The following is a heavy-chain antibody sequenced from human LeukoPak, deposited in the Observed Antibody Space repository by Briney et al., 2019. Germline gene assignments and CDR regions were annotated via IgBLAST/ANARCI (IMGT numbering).Heavy chain of an antibody. CDR1: GLTLRTNE. J-gene: IGHJ4*02. Sequence: PGGSLRLSCAASGLTLRTNEMNWVRQAPGKGLEWISYIRSSNNNIIHYADSVKGRFTISRDNAKNSLYLQMNSLRAEDTGVYYCARYCSRNSCSFGFDYWGPESLVTVSA. CDR3: ARYCSRNSCSFGFDY. D-gene: IGHD2-2*01. V-gene: IGHV3-48*03. CDR2: IRSSNNNII.